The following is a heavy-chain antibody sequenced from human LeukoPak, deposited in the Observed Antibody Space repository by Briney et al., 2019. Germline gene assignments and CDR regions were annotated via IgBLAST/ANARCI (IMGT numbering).Heavy chain of an antibody. V-gene: IGHV4-31*03. CDR1: GGSISSGGYY. Sequence: SETLSLTCTVSGGSISSGGYYWSWIRQHPGKGLEWIGYIYYSGSTYYNPSLKSRVTISVDTSKNQFSLKLSSVTAADTAVYYCARGGTIPPPEPWYFDLWGRGTLVTVSS. J-gene: IGHJ2*01. CDR3: ARGGTIPPPEPWYFDL. CDR2: IYYSGST. D-gene: IGHD1-14*01.